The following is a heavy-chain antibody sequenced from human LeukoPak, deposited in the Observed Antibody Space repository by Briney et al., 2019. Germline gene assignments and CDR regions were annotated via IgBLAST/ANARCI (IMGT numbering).Heavy chain of an antibody. J-gene: IGHJ4*02. CDR3: ARDWAV. CDR1: GGSFSGYY. Sequence: PSETLSLTCAVYGGSFSGYYWSWIRQPPGKGLECIGSIFRSGSTYYNPSLKSRVTISVDRSKNQFSLELTSVTAADTAVYYCARDWAVWGQGALVTVSS. V-gene: IGHV4-34*12. D-gene: IGHD3-9*01. CDR2: IFRSGST.